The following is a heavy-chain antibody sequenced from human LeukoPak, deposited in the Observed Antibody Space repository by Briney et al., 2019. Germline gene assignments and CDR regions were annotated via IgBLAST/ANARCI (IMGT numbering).Heavy chain of an antibody. V-gene: IGHV1-18*01. CDR3: ARGPTLLWFGELLAYMDV. Sequence: ASVKVSCKASGYTFTSYGISWVRQAPGQGLECMGWISAYNGNTNYAQKLQGRVTMTTDTSTSTAYMELRSLRSDDTAVYYCARGPTLLWFGELLAYMDVWGKGTTVTISS. CDR2: ISAYNGNT. CDR1: GYTFTSYG. D-gene: IGHD3-10*01. J-gene: IGHJ6*03.